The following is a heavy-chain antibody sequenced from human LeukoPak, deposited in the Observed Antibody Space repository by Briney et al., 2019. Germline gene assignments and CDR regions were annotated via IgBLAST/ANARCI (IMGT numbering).Heavy chain of an antibody. CDR2: ISGRGTTI. J-gene: IGHJ4*02. D-gene: IGHD3-22*01. V-gene: IGHV3-48*03. CDR1: GFTFSSYE. CDR3: AKDVIGYWKPIDY. Sequence: GGSLRLSCAASGFTFSSYEMNWVRQAPGKGLEWVSYISGRGTTIYYADSVKGRFTISRDNSKNTLYLQMNSLRAEDTAVYYCAKDVIGYWKPIDYWGQGTLVTVSS.